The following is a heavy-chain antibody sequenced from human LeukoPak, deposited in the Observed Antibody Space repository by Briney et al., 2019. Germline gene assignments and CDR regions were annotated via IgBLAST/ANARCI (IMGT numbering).Heavy chain of an antibody. J-gene: IGHJ4*02. CDR1: GFTVSSNY. D-gene: IGHD3-22*01. CDR3: ARDAPYDSTPGDY. Sequence: PGGSLRLSCAASGFTVSSNYMSWVRQAPGKGLEWVSVIYSGGSTYYADSVKGRFTISRDNSKNTLYLQMNSLRAEDTAVYYCARDAPYDSTPGDYWGQGTLVTVSS. CDR2: IYSGGST. V-gene: IGHV3-53*01.